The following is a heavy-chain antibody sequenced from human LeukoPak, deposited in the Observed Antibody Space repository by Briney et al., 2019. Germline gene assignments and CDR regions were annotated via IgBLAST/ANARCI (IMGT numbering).Heavy chain of an antibody. J-gene: IGHJ4*02. CDR3: ARGRYSSSWAPWGY. D-gene: IGHD6-13*01. Sequence: ASVKVSCKASGYTFNGYYMHWVRQAPGQGLEWMGWINTNTGNPTYAQGFTGRFVFSLDTSVSTAYLQISSLKAEDTAVYYCARGRYSSSWAPWGYWGQGTLVTVSS. CDR2: INTNTGNP. CDR1: GYTFNGYY. V-gene: IGHV7-4-1*02.